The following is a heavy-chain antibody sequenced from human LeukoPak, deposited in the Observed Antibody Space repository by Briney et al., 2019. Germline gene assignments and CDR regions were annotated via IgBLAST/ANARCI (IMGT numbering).Heavy chain of an antibody. V-gene: IGHV3-7*01. CDR3: ARGGSSSSNYYYYMDA. CDR1: GFTFSSYW. CDR2: IKQDGSEK. J-gene: IGHJ6*03. D-gene: IGHD6-6*01. Sequence: GGSLRLSCAASGFTFSSYWMSWVRQAPGKGLEWVANIKQDGSEKYYVDSVKGRFTISRDNAKNSLYLQMNSLRAEDTAVYYCARGGSSSSNYYYYMDAWGKGTTVTVSS.